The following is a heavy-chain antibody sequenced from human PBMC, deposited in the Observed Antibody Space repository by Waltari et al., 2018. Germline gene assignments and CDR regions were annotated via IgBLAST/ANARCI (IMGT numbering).Heavy chain of an antibody. CDR3: AIRRCSVTNCYMRNWFDP. J-gene: IGHJ5*02. V-gene: IGHV4-34*01. Sequence: QVPLQQWGAGLFTPSATLSLPCAVYGWSFSGYYWTWIRHPPGTGLEWIGEINHDGGTSYNPSLKSRATISVDTSKNQLSLILNSVTAADTAVYYCAIRRCSVTNCYMRNWFDPWGQGILVTVSS. CDR2: INHDGGT. CDR1: GWSFSGYY. D-gene: IGHD2-2*02.